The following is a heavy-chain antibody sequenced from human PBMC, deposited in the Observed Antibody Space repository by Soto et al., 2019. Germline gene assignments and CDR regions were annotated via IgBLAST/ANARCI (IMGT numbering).Heavy chain of an antibody. CDR1: GGTFSRYA. CDR2: IVPIFGAA. D-gene: IGHD3-22*01. Sequence: ASVKVSCKASGGTFSRYALSWVRQAPGQGPEWMGGIVPIFGAANYAQKFQGRVTITADESTSTAYMELRSLRSEDTAVYYCARGVYYETGGYYFFFWRQGTPVTVSS. V-gene: IGHV1-69*13. CDR3: ARGVYYETGGYYFFF. J-gene: IGHJ4*02.